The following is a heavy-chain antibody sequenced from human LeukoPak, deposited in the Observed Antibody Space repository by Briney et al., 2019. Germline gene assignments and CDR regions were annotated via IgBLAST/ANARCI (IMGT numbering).Heavy chain of an antibody. CDR1: GFTFSSYG. CDR3: ARDPVPAAFVLSVSNNWFDP. D-gene: IGHD2-2*01. CDR2: IWYDGSNK. V-gene: IGHV3-33*01. J-gene: IGHJ5*02. Sequence: GGSLRLSCAASGFTFSSYGMQWVRQAPGKGLEWVAIIWYDGSNKYYADSVKGRFTISRDNAKNSLYLQMNSLRAEDTAVYYCARDPVPAAFVLSVSNNWFDPWGQGTLVTVSS.